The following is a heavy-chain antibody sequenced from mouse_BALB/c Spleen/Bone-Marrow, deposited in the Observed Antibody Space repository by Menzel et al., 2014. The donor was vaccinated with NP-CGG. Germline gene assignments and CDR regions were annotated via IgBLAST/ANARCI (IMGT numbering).Heavy chain of an antibody. V-gene: IGHV1S41*01. CDR2: FAPGSGNT. D-gene: IGHD2-4*01. CDR1: GYTFTSYW. CDR3: ARARSTVITTWDFDV. Sequence: DLVKPGASVKLSCKASGYTFTSYWINWIKQRPGQGLEWIGRFAPGSGNTYYNEMFKGKATLTVDTSSSTAYIQLSSLSSEDSAVYFCARARSTVITTWDFDVWGAGTTVTVSS. J-gene: IGHJ1*01.